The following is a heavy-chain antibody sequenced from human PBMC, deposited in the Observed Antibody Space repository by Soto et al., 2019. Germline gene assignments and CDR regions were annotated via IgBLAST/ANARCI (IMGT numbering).Heavy chain of an antibody. CDR2: IGSSGSPI. J-gene: IGHJ5*02. Sequence: GSLRLSCVASGFTFSAYYMTWIRQAPGKGLEWVSYIGSSGSPIYHADSVKGRFTISRDNAKNSVYLQMNSLRAEDTAVYYCARESSSTSANWFDPWGQGTLVTVSS. CDR1: GFTFSAYY. CDR3: ARESSSTSANWFDP. V-gene: IGHV3-11*01. D-gene: IGHD2-2*01.